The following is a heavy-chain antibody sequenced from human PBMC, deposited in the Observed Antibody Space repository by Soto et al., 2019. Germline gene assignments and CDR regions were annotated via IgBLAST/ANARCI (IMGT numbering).Heavy chain of an antibody. V-gene: IGHV1-18*01. Sequence: QVQLVQSGAEVKKPGASVKVSCKASGYTFSSYGISWVRQAPGQGLEWMGWISAYNGNTNYAQKLQGRVTTTTDTSTSTSDMELRSLRSDDTAVYYCARVSGGLVPTFDYWGQGTLVTVSS. CDR2: ISAYNGNT. D-gene: IGHD6-19*01. CDR1: GYTFSSYG. J-gene: IGHJ4*02. CDR3: ARVSGGLVPTFDY.